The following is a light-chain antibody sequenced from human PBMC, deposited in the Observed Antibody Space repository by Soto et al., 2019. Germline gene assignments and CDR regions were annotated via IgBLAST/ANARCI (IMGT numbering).Light chain of an antibody. CDR3: QQYGSSPWS. Sequence: EIVLTQSPGTLSLSPGERATLSCRASQSVSSNSLAWYQQRPGQAPRLLIYGASSRATGIPDRFSGSGSGKDFTLTISRLEPEDFAVYYCQQYGSSPWSFGQGTKVEIK. J-gene: IGKJ1*01. CDR1: QSVSSNS. CDR2: GAS. V-gene: IGKV3-20*01.